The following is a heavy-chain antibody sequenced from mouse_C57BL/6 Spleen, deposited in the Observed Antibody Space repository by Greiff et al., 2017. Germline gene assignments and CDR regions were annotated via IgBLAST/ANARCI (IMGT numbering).Heavy chain of an antibody. J-gene: IGHJ1*03. D-gene: IGHD2-4*01. V-gene: IGHV1-81*01. CDR1: GYTFTSYG. CDR2: IYPRSGNT. CDR3: ASEGFDYDEFDV. Sequence: QVQLQQSGAELARPGASVKLSCKASGYTFTSYGISWVKQRTGQGLEWIGEIYPRSGNTYYNEKFKGKATLTADKSSSTAYMELRSLTSEDSAVYFCASEGFDYDEFDVWGTGTTVTVSS.